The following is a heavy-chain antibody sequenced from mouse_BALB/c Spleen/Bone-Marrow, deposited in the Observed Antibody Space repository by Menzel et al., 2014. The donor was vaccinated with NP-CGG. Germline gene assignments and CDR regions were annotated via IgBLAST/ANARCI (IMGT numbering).Heavy chain of an antibody. D-gene: IGHD1-1*01. CDR3: ASPLYCGLHYYAMDY. V-gene: IGHV5-6-5*01. Sequence: EVKVVESGGGLVKPGGSLKLSCAASGFTFSSYAMSWVRQTPEKRLEWVASISSGGSTYYPDSVKGRFTISRDNARNILYLQMSSLRSEDTAMYYCASPLYCGLHYYAMDYWGQGTSVTVSS. J-gene: IGHJ4*01. CDR1: GFTFSSYA. CDR2: ISSGGST.